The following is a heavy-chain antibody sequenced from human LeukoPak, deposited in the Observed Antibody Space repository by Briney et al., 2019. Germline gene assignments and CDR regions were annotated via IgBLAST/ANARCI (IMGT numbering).Heavy chain of an antibody. Sequence: RASVKVSCKASGYTFTGYYMHWVRQAPGQGLEWMGWMNPNSGNTGYAQKFQGRVTMTRNTSISTAYMELSSLRSEDTAVYYCARGVPYYYDSIDYWGQGTLVTVSS. D-gene: IGHD3-22*01. V-gene: IGHV1-8*02. CDR1: GYTFTGYY. J-gene: IGHJ4*02. CDR2: MNPNSGNT. CDR3: ARGVPYYYDSIDY.